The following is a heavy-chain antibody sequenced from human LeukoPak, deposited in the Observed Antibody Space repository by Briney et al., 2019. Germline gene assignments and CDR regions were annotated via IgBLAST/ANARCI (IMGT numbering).Heavy chain of an antibody. J-gene: IGHJ4*02. Sequence: PGGSLRLSCSASGFTFSSYAMHWVRQAPGKGLEYVSAISSNGGSTYYADSAKGRFTISRDNSKNTLYLQLSSLRAEDTAVYYCVKAQAVVVVAATNSLDYWGQGTLVTVSS. V-gene: IGHV3-64D*09. CDR2: ISSNGGST. CDR3: VKAQAVVVVAATNSLDY. D-gene: IGHD2-15*01. CDR1: GFTFSSYA.